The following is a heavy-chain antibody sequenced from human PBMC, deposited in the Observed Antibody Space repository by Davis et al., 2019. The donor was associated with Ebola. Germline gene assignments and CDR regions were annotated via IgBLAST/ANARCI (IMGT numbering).Heavy chain of an antibody. CDR3: ARGVTDCSGGSCKSD. D-gene: IGHD2-15*01. V-gene: IGHV1-69*13. CDR2: IIPIFGTA. J-gene: IGHJ4*02. Sequence: SVKVSCKASGGTFSSYAISWVRQAPGQGLEWMGGIIPIFGTANYAQKFQGRVTITADESTSTAYMELSSLRSEDTAVYYCARGVTDCSGGSCKSDWGQGTLVTVSS. CDR1: GGTFSSYA.